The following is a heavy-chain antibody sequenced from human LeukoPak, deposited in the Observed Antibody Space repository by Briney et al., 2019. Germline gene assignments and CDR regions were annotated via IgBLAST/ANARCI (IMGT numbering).Heavy chain of an antibody. CDR3: ARGRPYYYDSSGYYPFGY. CDR1: GYTFTSYD. CDR2: MNPNSGNT. D-gene: IGHD3-22*01. V-gene: IGHV1-8*01. Sequence: ASVKVFCKASGYTFTSYDINWVRQATGQGLEWMGWMNPNSGNTGYAQKFQGRVTMTRNTSISTAYMELSSLRSEDTAVYYCARGRPYYYDSSGYYPFGYWGQGTLVTVSS. J-gene: IGHJ4*02.